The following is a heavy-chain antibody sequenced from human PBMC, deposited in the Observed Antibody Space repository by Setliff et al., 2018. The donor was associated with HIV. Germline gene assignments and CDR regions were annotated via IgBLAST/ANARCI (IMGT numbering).Heavy chain of an antibody. Sequence: GASVKVSCKSSGYTFSSYGITWVRQAPGQGLEWMGGTTPLLGTTNYAQKFQGRVTITADESTSTAYMELSSLRSEDTAVYYCASLSSALTFQYFDYWGQGTLVTVSS. CDR1: GYTFSSYG. D-gene: IGHD3-22*01. CDR2: TTPLLGTT. V-gene: IGHV1-69*13. CDR3: ASLSSALTFQYFDY. J-gene: IGHJ4*02.